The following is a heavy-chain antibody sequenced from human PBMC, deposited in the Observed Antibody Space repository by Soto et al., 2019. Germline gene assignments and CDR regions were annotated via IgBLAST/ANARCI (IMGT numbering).Heavy chain of an antibody. CDR3: ARLVDTAMVDDY. CDR2: IYYSGST. D-gene: IGHD5-18*01. V-gene: IGHV4-61*01. CDR1: GGSVSSGSYY. Sequence: QVQLQESGPGLVKPSETLSLTCTVSGGSVSSGSYYWSWIRQPPGKGLEWIGYIYYSGSTNYNPSLKSRXXIXVXLSKNQFSLKLSSVTAADTAVYYCARLVDTAMVDDYWGQGTLVTVSS. J-gene: IGHJ4*02.